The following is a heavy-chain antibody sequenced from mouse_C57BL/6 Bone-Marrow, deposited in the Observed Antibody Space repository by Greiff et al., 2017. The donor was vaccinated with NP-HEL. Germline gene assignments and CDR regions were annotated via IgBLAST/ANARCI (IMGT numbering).Heavy chain of an antibody. V-gene: IGHV3-6*01. CDR1: GYSITSGYY. CDR3: ARDGGWGNYPYFDY. Sequence: EVKLQQSGPGLVKPSQSLSLTCSVTGYSITSGYYWNWIRQFPGNKLEWMGYISYDGSTHYNPSLKNRISITRDTSKNQFFLKLNSVTTEDTATYYCARDGGWGNYPYFDYWGQGTTLTVSS. J-gene: IGHJ2*01. D-gene: IGHD2-1*01. CDR2: ISYDGST.